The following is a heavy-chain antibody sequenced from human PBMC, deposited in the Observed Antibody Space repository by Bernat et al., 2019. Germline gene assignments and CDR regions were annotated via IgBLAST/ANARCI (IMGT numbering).Heavy chain of an antibody. CDR3: AREAVGSSSEFQH. V-gene: IGHV1-2*04. CDR1: GYTFTSYT. CDR2: INPNSGGT. J-gene: IGHJ1*01. Sequence: QVQLVQSGAEVKKPGASVKVSCKASGYTFTSYTMHWVRQAPGQRLEWMGWINPNSGGTNYAQKFQGWVTMTRDTSISTAYMELSRLRSDDTAVYYCAREAVGSSSEFQHWGQGTLVTVSS. D-gene: IGHD6-13*01.